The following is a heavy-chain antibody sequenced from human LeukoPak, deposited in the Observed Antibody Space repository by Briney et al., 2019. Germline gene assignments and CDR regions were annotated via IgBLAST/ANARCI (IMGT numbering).Heavy chain of an antibody. Sequence: GGSLRLSCAASGFTFSSYAMHWVRQAPGKGLEWVAVISYDGSNKYYADSVKGRFTISRDNPKNTLYLQMNSLRAEDTAVYYCARDSGVTYYDFWSGYSPDAFDIWGQGTMVTVSS. J-gene: IGHJ3*02. CDR3: ARDSGVTYYDFWSGYSPDAFDI. CDR1: GFTFSSYA. D-gene: IGHD3-3*01. V-gene: IGHV3-30-3*01. CDR2: ISYDGSNK.